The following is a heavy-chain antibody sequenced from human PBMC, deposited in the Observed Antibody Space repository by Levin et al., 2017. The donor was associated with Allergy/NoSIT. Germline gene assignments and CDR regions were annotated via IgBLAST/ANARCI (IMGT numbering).Heavy chain of an antibody. J-gene: IGHJ4*02. CDR1: GFTFSNYA. CDR3: TKGWQHDY. Sequence: PGGSLRLSCAASGFTFSNYAMNWVRQAPGQGLEWVSTIRGSGGSTYYADFVKGRFTISRDNSKHTLYLQMNRLRAEDTAVYYCTKGWQHDYWGQGALVTVSS. V-gene: IGHV3-23*01. CDR2: IRGSGGST.